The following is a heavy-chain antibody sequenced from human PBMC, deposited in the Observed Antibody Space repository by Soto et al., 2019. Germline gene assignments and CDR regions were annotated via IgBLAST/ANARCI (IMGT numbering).Heavy chain of an antibody. J-gene: IGHJ6*02. V-gene: IGHV1-18*01. Sequence: ASVKVSCKASGYTFTSYGISWVRQAPGQGLEWMGWISAYNGNTNYAQKLQGRVTMTTDTSTSTAYMELRSLRSDDTAVYYCARDVPSSSYDFWSGYYPDYYYYYGMDVWGQGTTVTVSS. CDR2: ISAYNGNT. D-gene: IGHD3-3*01. CDR1: GYTFTSYG. CDR3: ARDVPSSSYDFWSGYYPDYYYYYGMDV.